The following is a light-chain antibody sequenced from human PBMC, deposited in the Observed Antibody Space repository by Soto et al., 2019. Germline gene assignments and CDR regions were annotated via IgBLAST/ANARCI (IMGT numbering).Light chain of an antibody. CDR1: QSVSSSY. CDR3: QQYGSSPRT. CDR2: GAS. V-gene: IGKV3-20*01. J-gene: IGKJ1*01. Sequence: EIVLTQSPGTPSLSPGERATLSCRASQSVSSSYLAWYQQKPGQAPRLLIYGASSRATGIPDRFSGSASGTDFTLTISRLEPEDFAVYYCQQYGSSPRTFGQGTKVEIK.